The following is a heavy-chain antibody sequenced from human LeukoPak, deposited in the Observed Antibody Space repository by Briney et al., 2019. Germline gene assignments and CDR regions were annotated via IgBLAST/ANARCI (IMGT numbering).Heavy chain of an antibody. D-gene: IGHD3-3*01. CDR2: ISSSSXTI. V-gene: IGHV3-48*02. CDR3: ARGGGYDFWSGYPTYGMDV. J-gene: IGHJ6*02. Sequence: GLEXVXXISSSSXTIYYADSVKGRFTISRDNAKNSLYLQMNSLRDEDTAVYYCARGGGYDFWSGYPTYGMDVWGQGTTVTVSS.